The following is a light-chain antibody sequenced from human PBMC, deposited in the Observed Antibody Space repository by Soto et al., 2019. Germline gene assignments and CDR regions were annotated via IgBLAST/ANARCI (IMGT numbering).Light chain of an antibody. CDR2: GAS. V-gene: IGKV3-15*01. CDR3: QQYNNWPSWT. J-gene: IGKJ1*01. Sequence: EIVMTQSPATLSVSPGERATLSCRASQSVSSNLAWYQQKPGQAPRLLIYGASTRATGIPVRFSGSGSGTEFTLTISSLQSEDFAVYYCQQYNNWPSWTFGQGTKV. CDR1: QSVSSN.